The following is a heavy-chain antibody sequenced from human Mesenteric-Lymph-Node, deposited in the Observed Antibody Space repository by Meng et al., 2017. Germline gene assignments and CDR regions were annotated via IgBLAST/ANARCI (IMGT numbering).Heavy chain of an antibody. J-gene: IGHJ6*02. V-gene: IGHV1-18*01. CDR1: GGTFSSYA. D-gene: IGHD2-15*01. Sequence: ASVKVSCKASGGTFSSYAISWVRQAPGQGLEWMGWVSAYNGNTNYAQKLQGRVTMTTDTSTSTAYMELRSLRSDDTAVYYCARDRGVAATPVGHYYYGMDVWGQGTTVTVSS. CDR3: ARDRGVAATPVGHYYYGMDV. CDR2: VSAYNGNT.